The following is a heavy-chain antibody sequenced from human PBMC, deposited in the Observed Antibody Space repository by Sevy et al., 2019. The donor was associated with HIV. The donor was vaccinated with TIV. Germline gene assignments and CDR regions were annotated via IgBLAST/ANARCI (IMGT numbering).Heavy chain of an antibody. CDR3: ARDPVFTVTTYFDS. J-gene: IGHJ4*02. D-gene: IGHD4-17*01. V-gene: IGHV1-2*02. Sequence: ASVKVSGKASGYTFTGYYMHWVRQAPAQGLEWMGWINPNSGGTNYAQKFQGRVTMTRDTSTSTDYMELSRLRSDDTAVYYCARDPVFTVTTYFDSWGQGTLVTVSS. CDR1: GYTFTGYY. CDR2: INPNSGGT.